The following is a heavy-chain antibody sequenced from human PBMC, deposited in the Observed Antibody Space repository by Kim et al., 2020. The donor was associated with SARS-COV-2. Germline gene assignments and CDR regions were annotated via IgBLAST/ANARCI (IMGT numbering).Heavy chain of an antibody. J-gene: IGHJ4*02. CDR2: IYYSGST. CDR1: GGSISSGGYY. V-gene: IGHV4-31*03. D-gene: IGHD3-10*01. CDR3: ARLGELFRVFDY. Sequence: SETLSLTCTVSGGSISSGGYYWSWIRQHPGKGLEWIGYIYYSGSTYYNPSLKSRVTISVDTSKNQFSLKLSSVTAADTAVYYCARLGELFRVFDYWGQGTLVTVSS.